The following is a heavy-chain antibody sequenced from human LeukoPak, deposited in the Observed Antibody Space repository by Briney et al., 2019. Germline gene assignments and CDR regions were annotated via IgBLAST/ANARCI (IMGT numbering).Heavy chain of an antibody. CDR1: GGSFSGYY. CDR3: ARVAVAGTGGAFDI. D-gene: IGHD6-19*01. CDR2: INHSGST. V-gene: IGHV4-34*01. J-gene: IGHJ3*02. Sequence: PSETLSLTCAVYGGSFSGYYWSWIRQPPGKGLEWIGEINHSGSTNYNPSLKSRVTISVDTSKNQFSLKLSSVTAADTAVYYCARVAVAGTGGAFDIWGQGTMVTVSS.